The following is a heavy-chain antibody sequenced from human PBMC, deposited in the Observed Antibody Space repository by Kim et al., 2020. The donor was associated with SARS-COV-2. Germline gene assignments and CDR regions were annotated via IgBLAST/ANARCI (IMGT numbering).Heavy chain of an antibody. CDR3: VKHITIFGVVNHHAFDI. D-gene: IGHD3-3*01. Sequence: SVKGRFTISRDNVKNSLYLQMNSLRIEDTALYYCVKHITIFGVVNHHAFDIWGHGTMVTVSS. J-gene: IGHJ3*02. V-gene: IGHV3-20*03.